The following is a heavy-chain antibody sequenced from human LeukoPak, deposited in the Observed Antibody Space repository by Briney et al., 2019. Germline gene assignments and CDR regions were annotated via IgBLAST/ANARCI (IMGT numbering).Heavy chain of an antibody. D-gene: IGHD6-19*01. Sequence: SETLSLTCTVSGGSISSGDYYWSWIRQPPGKGLEWIGYIYYSGSTYCNPSLKSRVTISVDTSKNQFSLKLSSVTAADTAVYYCARGGAVAGIGYYYYMDVWGKGTTVTVSS. CDR1: GGSISSGDYY. V-gene: IGHV4-30-4*08. CDR2: IYYSGST. J-gene: IGHJ6*03. CDR3: ARGGAVAGIGYYYYMDV.